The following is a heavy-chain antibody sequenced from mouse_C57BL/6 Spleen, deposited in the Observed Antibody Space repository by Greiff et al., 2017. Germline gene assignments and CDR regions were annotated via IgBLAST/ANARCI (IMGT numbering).Heavy chain of an antibody. CDR3: AREDYWYFDV. Sequence: VQLQESGAELAKPGASVKLSCTASGYTFTSYWMHWVQQRPGQGLEWIGYINASSGYTKYNQKFKGKATLTADKSSSTAYMQLSSLTYEDSAVYYCAREDYWYFDVWGTGTTVTVSS. CDR1: GYTFTSYW. CDR2: INASSGYT. J-gene: IGHJ1*03. V-gene: IGHV1-7*01.